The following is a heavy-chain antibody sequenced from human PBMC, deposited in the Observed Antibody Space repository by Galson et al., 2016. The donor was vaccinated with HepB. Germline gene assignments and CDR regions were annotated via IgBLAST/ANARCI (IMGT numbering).Heavy chain of an antibody. CDR2: ISNTGST. Sequence: TLSLTCTVSGGSISSVGYYWNWIRQQPGKGLEWIGYISNTGSTHYNPSLKSRLTISVDTSKNQYSLGLGFLTAADTAVYYCAGDNRRLGDLSLLDYWGQGTLVTVSS. J-gene: IGHJ4*02. V-gene: IGHV4-31*03. CDR1: GGSISSVGYY. D-gene: IGHD3-16*02. CDR3: AGDNRRLGDLSLLDY.